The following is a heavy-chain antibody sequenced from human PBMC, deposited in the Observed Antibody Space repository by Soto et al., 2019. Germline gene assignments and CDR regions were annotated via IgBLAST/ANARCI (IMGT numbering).Heavy chain of an antibody. CDR3: AKKQYSGDGFDI. CDR2: FSGTGPAS. D-gene: IGHD5-18*01. J-gene: IGHJ3*02. CDR1: RFTSVNHA. V-gene: IGHV3-23*01. Sequence: EVLLLESGGGYVQPGGSLRLSCVGSRFTSVNHAMSWVRQGPGKGLEWVSGFSGTGPASHYADSVKGRFTISRDISKSTIFLQMNSLRGEDTAMYYCAKKQYSGDGFDIWGRGTLVTVSP.